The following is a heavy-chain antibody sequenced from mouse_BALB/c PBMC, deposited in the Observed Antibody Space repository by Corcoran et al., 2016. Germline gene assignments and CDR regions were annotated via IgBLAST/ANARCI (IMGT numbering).Heavy chain of an antibody. V-gene: IGHV1S34*01. CDR2: ISCYNGAT. CDR3: ARGDDLYYAMDY. J-gene: IGHJ4*01. CDR1: GYSFTGYY. Sequence: LVKTGASVKISCKASGYSFTGYYMHWVKQSHGKSLEWIGYISCYNGATSYNQKFKGKATFTVDTSSSTAYRQFNSLTSEDSAVYYCARGDDLYYAMDYGGQGTAVTISS.